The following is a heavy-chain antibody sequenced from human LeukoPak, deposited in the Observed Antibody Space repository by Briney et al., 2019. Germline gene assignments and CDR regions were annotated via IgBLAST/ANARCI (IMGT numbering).Heavy chain of an antibody. CDR1: GGFISSHY. CDR2: IYYSGST. CDR3: ARGGSGSYYLQRPTAGAFDI. V-gene: IGHV4-59*11. Sequence: SETLSLTCNVSGGFISSHYWSWIRQPPGKGLEWIGYIYYSGSTNYNPSLKSRVTISVDTSKNQFSLKLSSVTAADTAVYYCARGGSGSYYLQRPTAGAFDIWGQGTMVTVSS. J-gene: IGHJ3*02. D-gene: IGHD3-10*01.